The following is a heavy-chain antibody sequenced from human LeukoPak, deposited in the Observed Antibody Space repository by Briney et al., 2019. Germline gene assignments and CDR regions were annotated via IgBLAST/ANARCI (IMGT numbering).Heavy chain of an antibody. CDR2: ISPRGGGT. D-gene: IGHD5-18*01. J-gene: IGHJ6*03. CDR3: AKDGYRYGHYYMDV. Sequence: PGGSLRLSCAASGFTFSNHGMNWVRQAPGKGLEWLSGISPRGGGTYYADSVKGRSTISRDNSKNTLYLQMNSLRAEDTAVYYCAKDGYRYGHYYMDVWGKGTTVTISS. V-gene: IGHV3-23*01. CDR1: GFTFSNHG.